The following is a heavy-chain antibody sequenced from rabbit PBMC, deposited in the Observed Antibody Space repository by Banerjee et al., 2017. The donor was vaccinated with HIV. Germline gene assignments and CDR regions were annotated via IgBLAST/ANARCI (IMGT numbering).Heavy chain of an antibody. J-gene: IGHJ4*02. V-gene: IGHV1S40*01. CDR2: IYAGGSSGT. CDR3: ARGSYASATGYFKF. D-gene: IGHD1-1*01. Sequence: QSLEESGGDLVKPGASLTLTCTASGFSFSSNDYMCWVRQAPGKGLEWIACIYAGGSSGTWYANWAKGRFTGSKASSTTVTLQMTSLTAADTATYFCARGSYASATGYFKFWGPGTLVTVS. CDR1: GFSFSSNDY.